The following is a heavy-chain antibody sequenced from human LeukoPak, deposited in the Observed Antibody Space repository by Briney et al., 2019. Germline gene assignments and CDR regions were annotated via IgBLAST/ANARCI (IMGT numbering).Heavy chain of an antibody. J-gene: IGHJ4*02. D-gene: IGHD5-12*01. Sequence: PSETLSLTCAVYGDSFSGYYWTWIRQSPGKGLEWIGDVNHSGSTNYNPSLKSRVTISVDTSKNQFSLKLSSVTAADTAVYYCARARGGVAIDYWGQGTLVTVSS. V-gene: IGHV4-34*01. CDR3: ARARGGVAIDY. CDR1: GDSFSGYY. CDR2: VNHSGST.